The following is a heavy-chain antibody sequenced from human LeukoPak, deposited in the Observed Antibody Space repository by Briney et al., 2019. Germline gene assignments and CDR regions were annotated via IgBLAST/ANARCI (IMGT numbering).Heavy chain of an antibody. CDR3: ARVRCSGGSCPYYYYYYYMDV. J-gene: IGHJ6*03. V-gene: IGHV4-39*07. CDR1: GGSISSSTYY. D-gene: IGHD2-15*01. CDR2: IHYSGST. Sequence: SETLSLTCTVSGGSISSSTYYWGWIRQPPGKGLEWIGSIHYSGSTYYNPSLQSRVTISIDTSKNQFSLKLRFVTAADTAVYYCARVRCSGGSCPYYYYYYYMDVWGKGTTVTVSS.